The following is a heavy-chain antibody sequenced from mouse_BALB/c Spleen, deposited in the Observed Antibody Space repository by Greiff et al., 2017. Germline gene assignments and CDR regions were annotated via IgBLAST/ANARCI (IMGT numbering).Heavy chain of an antibody. D-gene: IGHD1-2*01. V-gene: IGHV1-9*01. CDR2: ILPGSGST. J-gene: IGHJ4*01. CDR1: GYTFSSYW. CDR3: ARAPFTTATAMDY. Sequence: QVQLQQSGAELMKPGASVKISCKATGYTFSSYWIEWVKQRPGHGLEWIGEILPGSGSTNYNEKFKGKATFTADTSSNTAYMQLSSLTSEDSAVYYCARAPFTTATAMDYWGQGTSVTVSS.